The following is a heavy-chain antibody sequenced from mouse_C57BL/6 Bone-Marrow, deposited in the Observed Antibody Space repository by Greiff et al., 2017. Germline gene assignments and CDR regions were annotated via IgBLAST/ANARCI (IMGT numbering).Heavy chain of an antibody. CDR1: GFTFSSYG. V-gene: IGHV5-6*01. J-gene: IGHJ1*03. CDR2: ISSGGSYT. D-gene: IGHD1-1*01. Sequence: EVQGVESGGDLVKPGGSLKLSCAASGFTFSSYGMSWVRQTPDKRLEWVATISSGGSYTYYPDSVKGRFTISRDNAKNTLYLQMSSLKSEDTAMYYCARHAVVAWYFDVWGTGTTVTVSS. CDR3: ARHAVVAWYFDV.